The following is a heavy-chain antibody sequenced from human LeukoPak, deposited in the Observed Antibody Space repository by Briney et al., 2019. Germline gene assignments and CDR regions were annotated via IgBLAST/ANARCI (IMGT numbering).Heavy chain of an antibody. V-gene: IGHV4-39*01. J-gene: IGHJ5*02. CDR3: ARSGYSGYGFDP. D-gene: IGHD5-12*01. Sequence: SETLSLTCTVSGGSISSSSSYWGWIRQPPGKGLEWIGSIYYSGSTYYNPSLKSRVNISVDTSKNQFSLKLSSVTAADTAVYYCARSGYSGYGFDPWGQGILVTVSS. CDR1: GGSISSSSSY. CDR2: IYYSGST.